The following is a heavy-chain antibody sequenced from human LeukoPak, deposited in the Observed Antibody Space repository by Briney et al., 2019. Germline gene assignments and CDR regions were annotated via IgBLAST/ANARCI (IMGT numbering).Heavy chain of an antibody. J-gene: IGHJ4*02. Sequence: GGSLRLSCAASGFTFSSYSMNWVGQAQGKGREWVSYIRSSSSTIYYADSVKGRFTISRDNAKNSLYLQMNSLRAEDTAVYYCARECYDSSGYPQPFDYWGQGTLVTVSS. V-gene: IGHV3-48*01. CDR1: GFTFSSYS. D-gene: IGHD3-22*01. CDR3: ARECYDSSGYPQPFDY. CDR2: IRSSSSTI.